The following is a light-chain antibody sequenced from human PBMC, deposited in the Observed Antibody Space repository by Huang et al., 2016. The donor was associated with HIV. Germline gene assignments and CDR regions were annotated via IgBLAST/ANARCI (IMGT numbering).Light chain of an antibody. CDR2: GAS. CDR3: QQYNNWPWT. J-gene: IGKJ1*01. V-gene: IGKV3-15*01. CDR1: QSVSSN. Sequence: EIVMTQSPATLSVSPGERATLSCRASQSVSSNLAWYQQKPGQAPRLLIYGASTRATGSPARFSGSVSGTEFTLTISSLQSEDFAVYYCQQYNNWPWTFGQGTKVEIK.